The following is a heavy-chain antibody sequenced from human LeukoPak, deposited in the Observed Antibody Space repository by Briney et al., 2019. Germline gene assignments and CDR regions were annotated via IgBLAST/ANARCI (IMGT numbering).Heavy chain of an antibody. CDR3: AKDQGVVPAASDY. D-gene: IGHD2-2*01. CDR1: GFTFSSYA. V-gene: IGHV3-23*01. Sequence: GGSLRLSCAASGFTFSSYAMSWVRQAPGKGLEWVSAISDSGGSTYYADSVKGRFTISRDNSKDTLYLQMNSLRAEDTAVYYCAKDQGVVPAASDYWGQGTLVTVSS. CDR2: ISDSGGST. J-gene: IGHJ4*02.